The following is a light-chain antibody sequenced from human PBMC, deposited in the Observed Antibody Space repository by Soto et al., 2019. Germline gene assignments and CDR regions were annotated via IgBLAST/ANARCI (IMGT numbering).Light chain of an antibody. Sequence: EIVLTQSPATLSLSPGERATLSCMASQSVSSYLAWYQQKPGQAPRLLIYDASNRATGIPARFSGSGSGTDFTLTISSLEPEDFATYYCLQHNTYPWTFGQGTKVDIK. CDR3: LQHNTYPWT. V-gene: IGKV3-11*01. CDR2: DAS. J-gene: IGKJ1*01. CDR1: QSVSSY.